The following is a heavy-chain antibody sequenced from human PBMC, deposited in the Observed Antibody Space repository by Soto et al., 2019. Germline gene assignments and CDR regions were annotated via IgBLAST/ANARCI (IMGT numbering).Heavy chain of an antibody. J-gene: IGHJ4*02. CDR3: VKENGDSFSDY. CDR2: IINTGVRT. CDR1: GFTFSTYA. V-gene: IGHV3-23*01. Sequence: GVLRLSCAASGFTFSTYAMSWVRQAPGKGLDWISAIINTGVRTYYADSVKGRFTISXXXXKXXXYXQXXXLXAXDTAVYYCVKENGDSFSDYWGQGTLVTVSS. D-gene: IGHD2-21*01.